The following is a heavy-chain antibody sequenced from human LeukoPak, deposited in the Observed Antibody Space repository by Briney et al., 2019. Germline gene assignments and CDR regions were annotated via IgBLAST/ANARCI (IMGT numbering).Heavy chain of an antibody. CDR2: IIPNTGGT. D-gene: IGHD6-13*01. Sequence: ASVKVSCEASGYTFPAYQLHWVRQVPGQGLEWMGWIIPNTGGTNYAQKFQGRVTLTRDTSSATAYMELSGLTSDDTAVYYCARKAFGSSSWFVDFWGQETLVTVSS. CDR3: ARKAFGSSSWFVDF. V-gene: IGHV1-2*02. J-gene: IGHJ4*02. CDR1: GYTFPAYQ.